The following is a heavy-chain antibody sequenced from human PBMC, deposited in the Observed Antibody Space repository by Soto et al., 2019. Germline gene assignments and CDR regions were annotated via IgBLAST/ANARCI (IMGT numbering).Heavy chain of an antibody. V-gene: IGHV1-24*01. CDR1: GDTLTKLS. CDR2: FDPEDGET. J-gene: IGHJ5*02. D-gene: IGHD3-9*01. Sequence: SVKGSCKGSGDTLTKLSSHWVRQAPGKELEWMGGFDPEDGETIYAQKFQGRVTMTEDTSTDTAYMELSSLRSEDTAVYYCVTDTPCHAISTRYPWGQGTLATVS. CDR3: VTDTPCHAISTRYP.